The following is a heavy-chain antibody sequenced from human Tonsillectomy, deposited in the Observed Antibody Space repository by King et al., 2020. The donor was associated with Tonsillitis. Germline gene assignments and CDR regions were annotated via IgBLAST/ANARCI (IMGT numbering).Heavy chain of an antibody. V-gene: IGHV3-33*01. CDR2: IWYDGSNK. Sequence: VQLVESGGGVVQPGRSLRLSCAASGFTFSSYGMHWVRQAPGKGLEWVAVIWYDGSNKYYADSVKGRFTISRDNSKNTLYLQMNSLGAEDTAVYYCARDVKRGYSFGSVDYWGQGTLVTVSS. CDR1: GFTFSSYG. J-gene: IGHJ4*02. D-gene: IGHD5-18*01. CDR3: ARDVKRGYSFGSVDY.